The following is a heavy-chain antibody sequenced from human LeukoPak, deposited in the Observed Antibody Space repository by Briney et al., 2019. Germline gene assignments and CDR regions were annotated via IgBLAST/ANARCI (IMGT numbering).Heavy chain of an antibody. J-gene: IGHJ4*02. Sequence: GGSLRLSCAASGFTFSSYAMSWVRQAPGKGLEWVARLHADGSEYSYVGSVKGRFTISGDNAKNSLYLQMNSLRVDDTAVYYCARGGYSFDYLGQGTLVTVSS. V-gene: IGHV3-7*01. D-gene: IGHD5-12*01. CDR1: GFTFSSYA. CDR3: ARGGYSFDY. CDR2: LHADGSEY.